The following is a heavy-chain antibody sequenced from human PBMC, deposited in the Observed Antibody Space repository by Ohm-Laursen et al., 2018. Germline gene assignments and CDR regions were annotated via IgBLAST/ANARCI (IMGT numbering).Heavy chain of an antibody. CDR2: ISCNSGVI. V-gene: IGHV3-9*01. CDR3: AKDSASGSGYYYFLDS. D-gene: IGHD3-22*01. Sequence: SLRLSCAASGFSFDDYAMHWVRQAPGKGLEWVSGISCNSGVIDYADSVKGRFTISRDNAKKSLYLQMNSLRTDDTALYYCAKDSASGSGYYYFLDSWGQGIPVAVSS. J-gene: IGHJ4*02. CDR1: GFSFDDYA.